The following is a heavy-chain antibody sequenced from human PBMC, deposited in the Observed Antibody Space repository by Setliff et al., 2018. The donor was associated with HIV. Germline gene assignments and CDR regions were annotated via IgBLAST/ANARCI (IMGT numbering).Heavy chain of an antibody. Sequence: SETLSLTCAVYGGSFSGYYWSWIRQPPGKGLEWIGEINHSGSTNYNPSLKSRVTISEDTSKNQFSLKLSSVTAADTAVYYCARDIPGWTKTPSPGDPWGQGTLVTVSS. J-gene: IGHJ5*02. D-gene: IGHD6-19*01. CDR2: INHSGST. V-gene: IGHV4-34*01. CDR3: ARDIPGWTKTPSPGDP. CDR1: GGSFSGYY.